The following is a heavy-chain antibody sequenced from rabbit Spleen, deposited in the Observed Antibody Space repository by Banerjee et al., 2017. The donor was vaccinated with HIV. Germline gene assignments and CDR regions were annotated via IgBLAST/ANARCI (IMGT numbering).Heavy chain of an antibody. Sequence: QSLEESGGGLVKPGASLTLTCKASGFSFNSGYDMCWVRQAPGKGLEWIGCVGSGATGNTYYASWAKGRFTISKTSSTTLTLQMTSLTAADTATYLCARDLAGIIGWNFGLWGP. J-gene: IGHJ4*01. D-gene: IGHD4-1*01. V-gene: IGHV1S40*01. CDR1: GFSFNSGYD. CDR2: VGSGATGNT. CDR3: ARDLAGIIGWNFGL.